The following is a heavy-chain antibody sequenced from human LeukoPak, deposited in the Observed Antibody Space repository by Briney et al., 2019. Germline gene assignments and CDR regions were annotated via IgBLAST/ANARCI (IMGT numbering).Heavy chain of an antibody. Sequence: SETLSLTCCIPCGSITSYYWCSMGQPPGKGLEWIGYIYYSGSTNYNPSLKSRVTISVDTSKNQFSLKLSSVTAADVAVDYCARLYGMGGKFDPWGQGTLVTVSS. CDR2: IYYSGST. J-gene: IGHJ5*02. CDR3: ARLYGMGGKFDP. V-gene: IGHV4-59*01. CDR1: CGSITSYY. D-gene: IGHD3-16*01.